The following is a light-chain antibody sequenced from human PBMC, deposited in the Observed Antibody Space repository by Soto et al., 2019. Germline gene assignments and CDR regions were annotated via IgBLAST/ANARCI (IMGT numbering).Light chain of an antibody. V-gene: IGKV1-39*01. CDR1: QDITNY. Sequence: DFERPQSPSSWAASVGDGGTSTCQASQDITNYLNWYQQKPGEPPRLLIYAASSLQSGVPSRFSGSGFGIDFTLTISSLQPEDFATYYCQLSYSTPPPFGQGTKVDIK. CDR3: QLSYSTPPP. J-gene: IGKJ1*01. CDR2: AAS.